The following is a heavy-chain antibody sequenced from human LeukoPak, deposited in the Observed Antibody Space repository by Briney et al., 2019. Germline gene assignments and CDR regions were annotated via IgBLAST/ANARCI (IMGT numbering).Heavy chain of an antibody. CDR1: GFSAFSFSSYN. CDR2: ISHDSRDI. Sequence: GGSLRLSCAASGFSAFSFSSYNMNWVRQAPGMGLEWVSFISHDSRDIYYADSVKGRFTISRDNADNSLYLQMNRLGAEDTAVYYCARDSLSSRRSYWYFDLWGRGTLVTVSS. V-gene: IGHV3-21*06. CDR3: ARDSLSSRRSYWYFDL. D-gene: IGHD5/OR15-5a*01. J-gene: IGHJ2*01.